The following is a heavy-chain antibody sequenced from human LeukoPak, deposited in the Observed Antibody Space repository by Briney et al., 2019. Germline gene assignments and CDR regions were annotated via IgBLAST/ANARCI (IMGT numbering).Heavy chain of an antibody. D-gene: IGHD3-9*01. J-gene: IGHJ6*04. CDR3: AREGYDILTGNPGGFGV. CDR2: ISSSGSTI. CDR1: GFTFSSYE. V-gene: IGHV3-48*03. Sequence: GGSLRLSCAASGFTFSSYEMNWVRQAPGKGLEWVSYISSSGSTIYYADSVKGRFTISRDNAKNSLYLQMNSLRAEDTALYHCAREGYDILTGNPGGFGVWGKGTTVTISS.